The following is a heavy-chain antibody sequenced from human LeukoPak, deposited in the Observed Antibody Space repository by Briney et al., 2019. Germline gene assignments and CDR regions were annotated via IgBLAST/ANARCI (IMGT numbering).Heavy chain of an antibody. V-gene: IGHV4-59*01. CDR2: IYYSGSI. J-gene: IGHJ4*02. CDR1: GVSISSYY. CDR3: ARGYPGCGGDCYAEY. Sequence: KTSETLSLTCTVSGVSISSYYWSWLRQPPGKGLEWIGYIYYSGSINYNPSLKSRVSISVDTSKNQFSLKLSSVTAADTAVYYCARGYPGCGGDCYAEYWGQGTLVTVSS. D-gene: IGHD2-21*02.